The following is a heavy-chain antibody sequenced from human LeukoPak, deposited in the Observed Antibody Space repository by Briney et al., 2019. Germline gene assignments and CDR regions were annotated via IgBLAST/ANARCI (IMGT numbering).Heavy chain of an antibody. V-gene: IGHV3-74*01. J-gene: IGHJ6*02. CDR1: GFTFSSYA. D-gene: IGHD6-19*01. Sequence: GGSLRLSCAASGFTFSSYAMSWVRQAPGKGLVWVSLINTAGSSTTYADSVKGRFTISRDNAKNTLYLQMNSLRVEDTAVYYCARVVYSSGWYYYYGMDVWGQGTTVTVSS. CDR3: ARVVYSSGWYYYYGMDV. CDR2: INTAGSST.